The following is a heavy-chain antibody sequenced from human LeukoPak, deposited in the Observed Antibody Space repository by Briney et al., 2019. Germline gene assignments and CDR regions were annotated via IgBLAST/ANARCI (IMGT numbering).Heavy chain of an antibody. J-gene: IGHJ4*02. CDR2: IKSKSDGGAA. D-gene: IGHD2-15*01. CDR1: GFTFADAW. CDR3: TTDGGGGAYIPFDY. V-gene: IGHV3-15*01. Sequence: PGGSLRLSCAASGFTFADAWMSWVRQVPWKCLEWIGRIKSKSDGGAADYAAPVKDRFIFSRDDSKDTLYLQMDSLKTEDSAVYFCTTDGGGGAYIPFDYWGQGTLVTVSS.